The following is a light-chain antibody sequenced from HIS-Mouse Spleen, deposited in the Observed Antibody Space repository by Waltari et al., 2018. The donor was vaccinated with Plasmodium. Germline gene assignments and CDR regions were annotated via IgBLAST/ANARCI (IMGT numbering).Light chain of an antibody. CDR3: YSTDSSGNHWV. J-gene: IGLJ3*02. CDR2: EDS. V-gene: IGLV3-10*01. CDR1: ALPKKY. Sequence: SYELTQPPSVSVSPGQTARITCSGDALPKKYAYWYQQKSGQAPVLVVYEDSKRPSGLPEIVSGSSLGTMATLTISGAQVEDEADYYCYSTDSSGNHWVFGGGTKLTVL.